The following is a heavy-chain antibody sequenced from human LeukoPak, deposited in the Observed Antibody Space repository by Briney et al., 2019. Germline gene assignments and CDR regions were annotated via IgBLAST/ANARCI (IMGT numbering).Heavy chain of an antibody. V-gene: IGHV3-23*01. D-gene: IGHD5-24*01. J-gene: IGHJ4*02. CDR3: AKGDRPPHFDY. CDR2: ISGSGGST. CDR1: GFTLSSYA. Sequence: GGSLRLSCAASGFTLSSYAMSWVRQAPGKGPEWVSAISGSGGSTYYADSVKGRFTISRDNSKNTLYLQMNSLRAEDTAVYYCAKGDRPPHFDYWGQGTLVTVSS.